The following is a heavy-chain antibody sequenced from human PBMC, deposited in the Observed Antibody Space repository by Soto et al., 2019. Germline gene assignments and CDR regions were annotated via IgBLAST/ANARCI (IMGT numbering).Heavy chain of an antibody. J-gene: IGHJ4*02. V-gene: IGHV4-59*01. Sequence: SETLSLTCTVSGGSISSYYWSWIRQPPGKGLEGSGYIYYSGSTNYNPSLKSRVTITVDTSKTQFSLKLSSVTAADTAVYYCARGPSDYGDPFDYWGQGTLVTVSS. CDR3: ARGPSDYGDPFDY. D-gene: IGHD4-17*01. CDR1: GGSISSYY. CDR2: IYYSGST.